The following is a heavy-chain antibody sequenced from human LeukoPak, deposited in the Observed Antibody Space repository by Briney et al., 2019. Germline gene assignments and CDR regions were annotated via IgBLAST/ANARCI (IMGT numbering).Heavy chain of an antibody. D-gene: IGHD4-17*01. CDR1: GFTFSSYS. Sequence: GGSLRLSCAASGFTFSSYSMNWVRQAPGKGLEWVSSISSSSSYIYYADSVKGRFTISRDNSKNTLYLQMNSLRAEDTAVYYCARGAGSTVTTIDYWGQGTLVTVSS. CDR2: ISSSSSYI. J-gene: IGHJ4*02. CDR3: ARGAGSTVTTIDY. V-gene: IGHV3-21*01.